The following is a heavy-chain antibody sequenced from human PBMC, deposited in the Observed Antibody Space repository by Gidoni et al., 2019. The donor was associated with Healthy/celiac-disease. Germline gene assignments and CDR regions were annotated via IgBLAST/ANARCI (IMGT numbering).Heavy chain of an antibody. J-gene: IGHJ4*02. CDR3: ARDHEDRSGYQTDY. CDR2: INPNNGGT. Sequence: QVLLVQSGAEVKKPGASVKVSCKASGYTLSAYYIHWVRQTPGQGLEWMGWINPNNGGTKYEQKFQGRVTMTRDTSINTAYMELRRLRSDDAAVYYCARDHEDRSGYQTDYWGQGTLVTVSS. V-gene: IGHV1-2*02. CDR1: GYTLSAYY. D-gene: IGHD3-22*01.